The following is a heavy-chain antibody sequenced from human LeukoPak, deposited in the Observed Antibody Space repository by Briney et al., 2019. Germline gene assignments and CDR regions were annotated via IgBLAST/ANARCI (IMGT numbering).Heavy chain of an antibody. CDR1: GFTFSNYE. J-gene: IGHJ6*03. CDR2: ITSDGRTI. V-gene: IGHV3-48*03. Sequence: GGSLRLSCAASGFTFSNYEMKWVRQAPGKGLEWVSSITSDGRTIYYADSVKGRFTISRDNAKNSPYLQMNSLRAEDTAVYSCARNYYYYMDVWGKGTTVIVSS. CDR3: ARNYYYYMDV.